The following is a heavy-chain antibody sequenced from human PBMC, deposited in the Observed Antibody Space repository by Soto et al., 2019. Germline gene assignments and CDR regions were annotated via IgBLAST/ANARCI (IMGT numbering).Heavy chain of an antibody. D-gene: IGHD5-18*01. Sequence: QVQLVQSGAVVKKPGASVKVSCKASDYTFSSYGISWVRQAPGQGLEWMGWINSYNYKTNFAQKFQGRVTMTTDTPTSTAYMELRSLTSDDTAVYYCARRQGYNYGYYFDYWGQGTLVTVSS. CDR3: ARRQGYNYGYYFDY. V-gene: IGHV1-18*01. CDR2: INSYNYKT. CDR1: DYTFSSYG. J-gene: IGHJ4*02.